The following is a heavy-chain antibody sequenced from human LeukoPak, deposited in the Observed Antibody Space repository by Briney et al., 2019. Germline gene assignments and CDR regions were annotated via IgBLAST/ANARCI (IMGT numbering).Heavy chain of an antibody. D-gene: IGHD3-9*01. Sequence: VKISCKASGYTFNDYYIHWVQQAPGKGLEWMGRVDLEDGDTIYAEKFQGRVTITADTSTDTAYMDLSSLRSFGTAVYYRARGSRPFDWLRSYFDFWGQGTLVSVSS. V-gene: IGHV1-69-2*01. CDR3: ARGSRPFDWLRSYFDF. J-gene: IGHJ4*02. CDR1: GYTFNDYY. CDR2: VDLEDGDT.